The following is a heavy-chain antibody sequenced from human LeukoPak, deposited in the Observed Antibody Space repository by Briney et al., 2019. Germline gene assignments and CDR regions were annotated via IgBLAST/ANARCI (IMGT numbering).Heavy chain of an antibody. D-gene: IGHD3-10*01. J-gene: IGHJ6*02. CDR1: GFTFSSYW. CDR2: IKQDGSEK. V-gene: IGHV3-7*01. CDR3: ARGTLYGSGSSIYGMDV. Sequence: GSLRLSCAASGFTFSSYWMSWVRQAPGKGLEWVANIKQDGSEKYYVDSVKGRFTITRDNAKNSLYLQMNSLRAGDTAVYYCARGTLYGSGSSIYGMDVWAKGPRSPSP.